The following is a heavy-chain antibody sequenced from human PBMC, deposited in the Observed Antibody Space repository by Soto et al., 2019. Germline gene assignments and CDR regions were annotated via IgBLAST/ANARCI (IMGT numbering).Heavy chain of an antibody. CDR3: ARGTELTMAFDI. V-gene: IGHV1-8*01. J-gene: IGHJ3*02. Sequence: ASVKVSCKASGYTFTSYDINWVRQATGRGLEWMGWMNPNSGNTGYAQKFQGRVTMTRNTSISTAYMELSSLRSEDTAVYYCARGTELTMAFDIWGQGTMVTVSS. D-gene: IGHD1-7*01. CDR1: GYTFTSYD. CDR2: MNPNSGNT.